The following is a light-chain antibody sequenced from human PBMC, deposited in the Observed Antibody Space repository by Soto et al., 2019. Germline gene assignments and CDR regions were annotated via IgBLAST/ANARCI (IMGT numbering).Light chain of an antibody. CDR1: QSISSW. J-gene: IGKJ1*01. CDR2: KAS. V-gene: IGKV1-5*03. CDR3: QQCRDNWT. Sequence: DIQMTQSPSTLSASVGDRVTITCRASQSISSWLAWYQQKPGTAPKLLIYKASTLQSGVPSRFSGSGSGTEFTLTISSLQPDDSATYYCQQCRDNWTFGQGTKVEIK.